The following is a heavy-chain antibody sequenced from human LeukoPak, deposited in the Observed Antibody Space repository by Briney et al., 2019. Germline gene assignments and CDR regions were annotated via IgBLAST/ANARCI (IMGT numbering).Heavy chain of an antibody. V-gene: IGHV4-59*01. CDR1: GGSFSSYY. CDR3: ARAQKEDYDYIWGSYYYFDY. D-gene: IGHD3-16*01. CDR2: IYYSGST. Sequence: PSETLSLTCAVYGGSFSSYYWSWIRQPPGKGLEWIGYIYYSGSTNYSPSLKSRVTISVDTSKNQFSLNLSSVTAADTAVYYCARAQKEDYDYIWGSYYYFDYWGQGTLVTVSS. J-gene: IGHJ4*02.